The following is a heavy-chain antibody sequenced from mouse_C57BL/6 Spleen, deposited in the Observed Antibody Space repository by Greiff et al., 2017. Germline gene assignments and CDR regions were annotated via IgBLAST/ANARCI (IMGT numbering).Heavy chain of an antibody. CDR1: GYTFTSYW. Sequence: QVQLQQPGAELVKPGASVKMSCKASGYTFTSYWITWVKQRPGQGLEWIGDIYPGSGSTNYNEKFKSKATLTVETSSSTAYMQLSSLTSEDSAVYYCARWGYYGSSYGYAMDYWGQGTSVTVSS. D-gene: IGHD1-1*01. CDR2: IYPGSGST. J-gene: IGHJ4*01. V-gene: IGHV1-55*01. CDR3: ARWGYYGSSYGYAMDY.